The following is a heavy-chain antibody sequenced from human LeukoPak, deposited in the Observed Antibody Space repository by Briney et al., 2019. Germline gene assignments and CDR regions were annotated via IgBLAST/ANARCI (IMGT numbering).Heavy chain of an antibody. Sequence: PGGSLRLSCAASGFTVSAYAMAWVRQAPGKGLEWVSTIYDDNTYYADSVKGRFAISTDNSKNTLYLQMNSLRAEDTAVYYCAGSSGSYPHYYYYYGMDVWGQGTRVTVSS. V-gene: IGHV3-23*01. CDR3: AGSSGSYPHYYYYYGMDV. D-gene: IGHD1-26*01. CDR1: GFTVSAYA. CDR2: IYDDNT. J-gene: IGHJ6*02.